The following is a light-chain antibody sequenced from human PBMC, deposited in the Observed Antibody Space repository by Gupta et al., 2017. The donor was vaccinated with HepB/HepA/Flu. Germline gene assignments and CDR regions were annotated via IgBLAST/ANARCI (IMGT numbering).Light chain of an antibody. Sequence: DIQMTQSPSSVSASVGDRVTITCRASQGIGSWVAWYQQKAGKAPKLLIYAASTLQSGVPLRFSGSGSGTDFTLTISSLQPEDFATYFCQQAHSFPITFGQGTRLEIK. CDR3: QQAHSFPIT. J-gene: IGKJ5*01. V-gene: IGKV1-12*01. CDR1: QGIGSW. CDR2: AAS.